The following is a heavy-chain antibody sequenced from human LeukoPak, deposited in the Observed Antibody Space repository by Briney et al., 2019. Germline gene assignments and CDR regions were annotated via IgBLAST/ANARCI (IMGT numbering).Heavy chain of an antibody. V-gene: IGHV1-69*04. J-gene: IGHJ3*01. Sequence: SVKVSCKASGGTFSSYAISWVRQAPGQGLEWMGRIIPILGIANYAQKFQGRVTITADKSTSTAYMELSSLRSEDTAVYYCARAGHYYDSSGYYPHDAFDVWGQGTMVTVSS. CDR3: ARAGHYYDSSGYYPHDAFDV. D-gene: IGHD3-22*01. CDR1: GGTFSSYA. CDR2: IIPILGIA.